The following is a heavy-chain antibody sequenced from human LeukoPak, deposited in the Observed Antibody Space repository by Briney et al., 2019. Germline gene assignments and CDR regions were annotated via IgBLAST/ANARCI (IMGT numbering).Heavy chain of an antibody. D-gene: IGHD2-2*01. J-gene: IGHJ5*02. CDR2: IDPDGNTI. CDR1: GFTFSSNW. Sequence: GGSLRLSCAVSGFTFSSNWMNWVRQGPGQGLEWVSHIDPDGNTIRYADSVKGRFTISRDNSKNTLYLQMNSLRAEDTAVYYCARDPGYDRVYNWFDPWGQGTLVTVSS. V-gene: IGHV3-74*01. CDR3: ARDPGYDRVYNWFDP.